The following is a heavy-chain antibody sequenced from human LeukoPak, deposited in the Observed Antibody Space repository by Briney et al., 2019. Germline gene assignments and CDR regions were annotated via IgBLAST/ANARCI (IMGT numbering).Heavy chain of an antibody. V-gene: IGHV4-38-2*02. CDR2: VFHRGTT. CDR3: VRDGYYGSGSPGWFGP. J-gene: IGHJ5*02. Sequence: SQTLSLTCTVSGYSINSAFYWGWIRVPPGKGLEWIGSVFHRGTTYYNSSLKSRVNISIDTSKNQFSLKLNSLTAEDTAMYYCVRDGYYGSGSPGWFGPWGPGTLVIVSA. CDR1: GYSINSAFY. D-gene: IGHD3-10*01.